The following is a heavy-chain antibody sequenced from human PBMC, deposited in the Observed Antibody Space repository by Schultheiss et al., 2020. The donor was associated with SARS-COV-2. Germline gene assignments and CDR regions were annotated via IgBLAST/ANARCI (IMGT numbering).Heavy chain of an antibody. J-gene: IGHJ4*02. CDR2: INPNSGGT. V-gene: IGHV1-2*04. Sequence: ASVKVSCKASGYTFTSYDINWVRQAPGQGLEWMGWINPNSGGTNYAQKFQGWVTMTTDTSTSTAYMELRSLRSDDTAVYYCARDSGSYYLDYWGQGTLVTVSS. D-gene: IGHD1-26*01. CDR1: GYTFTSYD. CDR3: ARDSGSYYLDY.